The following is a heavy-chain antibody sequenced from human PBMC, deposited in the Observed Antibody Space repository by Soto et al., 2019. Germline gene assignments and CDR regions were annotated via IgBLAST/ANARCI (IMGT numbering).Heavy chain of an antibody. J-gene: IGHJ3*02. Sequence: SLRLSCAASGFTFDDYAMHWVRQAPGKGLEWVSGISWNSGSIGYADSVKGRFTISRDNAKNSLYLQMNSLRAEDTALYYCAKDVRRRITMVRGVIMVDAFDIWGQGTMVTVSS. CDR2: ISWNSGSI. CDR3: AKDVRRRITMVRGVIMVDAFDI. D-gene: IGHD3-10*01. V-gene: IGHV3-9*01. CDR1: GFTFDDYA.